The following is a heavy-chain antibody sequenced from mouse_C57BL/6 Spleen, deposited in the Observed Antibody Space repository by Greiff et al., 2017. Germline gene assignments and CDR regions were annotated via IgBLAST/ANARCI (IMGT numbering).Heavy chain of an antibody. CDR2: IFPRDGST. CDR1: GYSFTDHT. CDR3: ARGYDYDNVDY. J-gene: IGHJ2*01. Sequence: VQLLQSDAELVKPGPSVTISCKVSGYSFTDHTFHWMKQRPAQGLEWIGYIFPRDGSTKYNAKFKGKATLTAAKSSSTAYLQLNSLTSEDAAVYFCARGYDYDNVDYWGQGTTLTVSS. D-gene: IGHD2-4*01. V-gene: IGHV1-78*01.